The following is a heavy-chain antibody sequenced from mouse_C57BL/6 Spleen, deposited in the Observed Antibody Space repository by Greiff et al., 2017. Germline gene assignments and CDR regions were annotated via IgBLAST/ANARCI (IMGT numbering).Heavy chain of an antibody. CDR2: FYPGSGSI. J-gene: IGHJ2*01. CDR1: GYTFTEYT. Sequence: QVQLQQSGAELVKPGASVKLSCKASGYTFTEYTIHWVKQRSGQGLEWIGWFYPGSGSIKYNEKFKDKATLTADKSSSTVYMGLSRLTSEDSAVYFCARHEDPVYYGSRDYFDYWGQGTTLTVSS. V-gene: IGHV1-62-2*01. D-gene: IGHD1-1*01. CDR3: ARHEDPVYYGSRDYFDY.